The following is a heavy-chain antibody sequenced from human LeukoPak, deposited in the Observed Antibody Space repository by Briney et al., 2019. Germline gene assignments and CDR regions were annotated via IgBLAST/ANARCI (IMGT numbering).Heavy chain of an antibody. CDR3: ARIPMIVVVPAPPQYYYYGMDV. V-gene: IGHV1-18*01. J-gene: IGHJ6*02. CDR1: GYTFTSYG. CDR2: INAYNGNT. Sequence: ASVKVSCKASGYTFTSYGISWVRQAPGQGLEWMGWINAYNGNTNYAQKLQGRVTMTTDTSTSTAYMELRSLRSDDTAVYYCARIPMIVVVPAPPQYYYYGMDVWGQGTTVTVSS. D-gene: IGHD2-2*01.